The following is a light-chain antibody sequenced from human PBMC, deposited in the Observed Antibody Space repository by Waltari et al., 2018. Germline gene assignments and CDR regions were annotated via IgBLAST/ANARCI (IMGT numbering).Light chain of an antibody. CDR2: KGY. Sequence: QSALTQPASVSGSHGQSITISCTATSSDIGNYHLVSWYQQHPGKAPKLIIYKGYKRRSGVSSRFSGAKSGNTASLTISGLQAEDEAHYYCCSAGGSVTVFGGGTHVTVL. CDR3: CSAGGSVTV. V-gene: IGLV2-23*01. J-gene: IGLJ7*01. CDR1: SSDIGNYHL.